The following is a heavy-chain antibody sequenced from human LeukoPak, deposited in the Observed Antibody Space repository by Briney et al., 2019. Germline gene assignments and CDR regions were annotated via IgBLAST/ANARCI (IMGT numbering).Heavy chain of an antibody. CDR2: IYYSGST. V-gene: IGHV4-59*08. J-gene: IGHJ4*02. CDR3: ARHGSGYTDDDFDY. CDR1: GGSISSYY. D-gene: IGHD5-12*01. Sequence: SETLSLTCTVSGGSISSYYWSWIRQPPGKGLEWIGYIYYSGSTNYNPSLKSRVTISVDTSKNQFSLKLSSVTAADTAMYYCARHGSGYTDDDFDYWGQGTLVTVSS.